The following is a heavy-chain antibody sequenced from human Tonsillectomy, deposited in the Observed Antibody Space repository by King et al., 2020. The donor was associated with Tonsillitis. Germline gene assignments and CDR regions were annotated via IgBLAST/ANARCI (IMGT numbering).Heavy chain of an antibody. V-gene: IGHV3-48*02. Sequence: VQLVESGGGLVQPGGSLRLSCAASGFTFSSYSMNWVRQAPGKGLEWVSYISSSSSTIYYADSVKGRFTISRDNAKNSLYLHMNSLRDEDTAVYYCARGRGDYWGQGTLVTVSS. CDR1: GFTFSSYS. CDR2: ISSSSSTI. J-gene: IGHJ4*02. CDR3: ARGRGDY.